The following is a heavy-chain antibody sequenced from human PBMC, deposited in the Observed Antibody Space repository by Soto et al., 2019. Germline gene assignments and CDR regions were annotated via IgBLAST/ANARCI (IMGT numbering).Heavy chain of an antibody. CDR1: GYSFISYD. Sequence: ASVKVSCKASGYSFISYDITWVRQATGQGLEWMGWISGHNGNTNYAQKLQGRVAMTIDTSTSTAYLELRSLRSDDTAMYYCARGGTVVGTSPFDHWGQGTLVTVSS. V-gene: IGHV1-18*04. D-gene: IGHD1-26*01. CDR3: ARGGTVVGTSPFDH. J-gene: IGHJ4*02. CDR2: ISGHNGNT.